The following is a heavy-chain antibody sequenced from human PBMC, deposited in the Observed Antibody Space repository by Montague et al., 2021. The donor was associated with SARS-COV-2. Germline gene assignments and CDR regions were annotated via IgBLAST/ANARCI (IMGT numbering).Heavy chain of an antibody. D-gene: IGHD6-19*01. CDR2: IYYSGST. CDR1: GGSISSYY. V-gene: IGHV4-59*01. CDR3: ARAIGSMYSSGWYYYYGMGV. J-gene: IGHJ6*02. Sequence: SETLSLTCTVSGGSISSYYWSWIRQPPGKGLEWIGYIYYSGSTNYNPSLKSRVTISVDTSKNQFSLKLSSVTAADTAVYYCARAIGSMYSSGWYYYYGMGVWGQGTAVTVSS.